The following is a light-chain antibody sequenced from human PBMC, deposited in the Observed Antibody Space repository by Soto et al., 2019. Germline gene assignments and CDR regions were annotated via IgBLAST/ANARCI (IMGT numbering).Light chain of an antibody. CDR1: QSLVSSDENTY. V-gene: IGKV2-30*01. J-gene: IGKJ1*01. Sequence: DVVMTQSPLSLPVTLGQPASISCRSSQSLVSSDENTYLNWFQQRPGQSPRRLIYRVSNRDSGVPDRFSGSGSGTDFTLKISRVEAEDVGVYYCMQGRHWPPWTFGQGTKVEIK. CDR2: RVS. CDR3: MQGRHWPPWT.